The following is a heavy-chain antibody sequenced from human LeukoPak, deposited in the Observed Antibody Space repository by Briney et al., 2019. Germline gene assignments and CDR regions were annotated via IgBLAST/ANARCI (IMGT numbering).Heavy chain of an antibody. CDR1: GFTFSSYA. CDR3: AKPYSSGWLYYFDY. Sequence: GRSLRLSCAASGFTFSSYAMHWVRQAPGKGLEWVAVISYGGSNKYYADSVKGRFTISRDNSKNTLYLQMNSLRAEDTAVYYCAKPYSSGWLYYFDYWGQGTLVTVSS. D-gene: IGHD6-19*01. CDR2: ISYGGSNK. V-gene: IGHV3-30*04. J-gene: IGHJ4*02.